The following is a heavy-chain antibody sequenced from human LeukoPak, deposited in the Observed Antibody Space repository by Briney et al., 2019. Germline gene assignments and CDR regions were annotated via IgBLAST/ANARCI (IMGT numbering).Heavy chain of an antibody. CDR2: IYYSGST. CDR1: GGSISSGGYY. Sequence: SQTLSLTCTVSGGSISSGGYYWSWIRQRPGKGLEWIGYIYYSGSTYYNPSLKSRVIISVDTSKNQFSLKLSSVTAADTAVYYCARGRDSSGWYVYWGQGTLVTVSS. J-gene: IGHJ4*02. V-gene: IGHV4-31*03. D-gene: IGHD6-19*01. CDR3: ARGRDSSGWYVY.